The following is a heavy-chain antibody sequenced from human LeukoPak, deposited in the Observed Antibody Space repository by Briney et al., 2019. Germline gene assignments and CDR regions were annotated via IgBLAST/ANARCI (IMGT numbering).Heavy chain of an antibody. CDR3: AKSSGRSSSSYSDY. CDR2: ISGSGRST. V-gene: IGHV3-23*01. CDR1: GFTFSSYA. D-gene: IGHD3-10*01. Sequence: GGSLRLSCAASGFTFSSYAMSWVRQAPGKGLEWVSAISGSGRSTYYADSVKGRFTISRDNSKNTLYLQMNSLRAEDTAVYYCAKSSGRSSSSYSDYWGQGTLVTVSS. J-gene: IGHJ4*02.